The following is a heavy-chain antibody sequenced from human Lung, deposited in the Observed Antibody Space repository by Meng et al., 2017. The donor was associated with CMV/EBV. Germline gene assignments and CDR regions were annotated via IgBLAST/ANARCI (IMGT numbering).Heavy chain of an antibody. CDR2: VNPISYDT. J-gene: IGHJ4*01. V-gene: IGHV1-2*06. CDR1: GYSFSGFY. Sequence: VQMVQSRAGVNMPGASVKISCQASGYSFSGFYLNWARQAPEHGIEWLRRVNPISYDTPLAQKFEGRITVTRSATFNTAFMALTRVRPDYSAVYYCAKSSDNGWSSWGPGTLVTVSS. D-gene: IGHD6-19*01. CDR3: AKSSDNGWSS.